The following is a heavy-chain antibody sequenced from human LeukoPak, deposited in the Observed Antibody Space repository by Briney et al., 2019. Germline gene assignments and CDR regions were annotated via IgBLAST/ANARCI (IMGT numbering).Heavy chain of an antibody. CDR2: ISSSGSTI. Sequence: GGSLRLSCAASGFTFSSYSMNWVRQAPGKGLEWVSYISSSGSTIYYADSVKGRFTISRDNAKNSLYLQMNSLRAEDTAVYYCASSPLRSVGATVEWGQGTLVTVSS. CDR1: GFTFSSYS. V-gene: IGHV3-48*04. D-gene: IGHD1-26*01. CDR3: ASSPLRSVGATVE. J-gene: IGHJ4*02.